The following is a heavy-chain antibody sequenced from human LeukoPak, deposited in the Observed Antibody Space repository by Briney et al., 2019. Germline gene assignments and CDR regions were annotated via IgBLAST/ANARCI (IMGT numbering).Heavy chain of an antibody. D-gene: IGHD2-15*01. CDR1: GFTFSSYA. V-gene: IGHV3-30*04. CDR2: ISYDGSNK. CDR3: ARVAAGCSGGSCSGFDY. Sequence: GGSLRLSCAASGFTFSSYAMHWVRQAPGKGLEWLAVISYDGSNKYYADSVKGRFTISRDSSKSTLYLQMNSLRAEDTAVYYCARVAAGCSGGSCSGFDYWGQGTLVTVSS. J-gene: IGHJ4*02.